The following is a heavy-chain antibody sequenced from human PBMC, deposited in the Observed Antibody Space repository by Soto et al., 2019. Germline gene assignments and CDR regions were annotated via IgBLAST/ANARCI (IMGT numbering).Heavy chain of an antibody. Sequence: QVQLVESGGGVVQPGRSLRLSCAASGFTFSSYGMHWVRQAPGKGLEWVAVISYDGSNKYYADSVKGGFTISRDNSKNPLYLQMNSLGAEDTAVYYCARRGWDAFDIWGQGTMVTVSS. V-gene: IGHV3-30*03. CDR2: ISYDGSNK. CDR3: ARRGWDAFDI. CDR1: GFTFSSYG. J-gene: IGHJ3*02.